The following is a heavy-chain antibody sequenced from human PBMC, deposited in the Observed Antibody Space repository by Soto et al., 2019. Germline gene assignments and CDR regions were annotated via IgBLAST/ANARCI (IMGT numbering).Heavy chain of an antibody. CDR2: VFHTGTT. V-gene: IGHV4-4*02. CDR3: ARSAGWYAIHA. J-gene: IGHJ5*02. Sequence: QVQLQESGPGLVKPSGTLSLTCAVSGDSVSSPYYWCWVRQSPGKGLEWIGEVFHTGTTSYNPSLSSRVTISMHKPINQFSLDLSSVTAADPAVYYCARSAGWYAIHAWGPGTLVIVSS. D-gene: IGHD6-19*01. CDR1: GDSVSSPYY.